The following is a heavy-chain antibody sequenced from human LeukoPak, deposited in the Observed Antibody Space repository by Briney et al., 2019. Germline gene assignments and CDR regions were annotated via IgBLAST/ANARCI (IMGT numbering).Heavy chain of an antibody. CDR2: IIPILGIA. Sequence: ASVKVSCKASGGTFSSYAISWVLQAPGQGLEWMGRIIPILGIANYAQKFQGRVTITADKSTSTAYMELSSLRSEDTAVYYCARGDYYDSSWYFDYWGQGTLVTVSS. D-gene: IGHD3-22*01. J-gene: IGHJ4*02. V-gene: IGHV1-69*04. CDR1: GGTFSSYA. CDR3: ARGDYYDSSWYFDY.